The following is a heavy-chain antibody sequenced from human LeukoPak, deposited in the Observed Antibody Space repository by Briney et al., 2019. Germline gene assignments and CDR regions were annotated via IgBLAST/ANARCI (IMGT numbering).Heavy chain of an antibody. Sequence: SETLSLTCTVSGGSISSYYWSWIRQPPGKGLEWIGYIYYSGSTNYNPSLKSRVTISVDTSKNQFSLKLSSVTAADTAVYYCARGGYGDYVGWYFDLWGRGTLDTVSS. D-gene: IGHD4-17*01. V-gene: IGHV4-59*01. CDR2: IYYSGST. CDR3: ARGGYGDYVGWYFDL. CDR1: GGSISSYY. J-gene: IGHJ2*01.